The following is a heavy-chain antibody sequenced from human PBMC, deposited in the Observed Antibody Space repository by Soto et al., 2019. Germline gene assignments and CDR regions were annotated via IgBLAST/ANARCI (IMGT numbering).Heavy chain of an antibody. V-gene: IGHV4-59*08. J-gene: IGHJ1*01. CDR1: GGSISSSY. CDR3: ARHSWRQLLPQQ. CDR2: IHYTGNT. Sequence: QVQLQESGPGLVKPSETLSLTCSVSGGSISSSYWSWIRQAPGKGLEWIGYIHYTGNTNYNPSLTSRVTISIDTSMHQVSLKVTSVTAADTAVYYCARHSWRQLLPQQRGQGTLVTVAS. D-gene: IGHD5-12*01.